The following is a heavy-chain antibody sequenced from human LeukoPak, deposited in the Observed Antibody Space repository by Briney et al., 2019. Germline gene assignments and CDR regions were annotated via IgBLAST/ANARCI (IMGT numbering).Heavy chain of an antibody. CDR2: ISGSGGST. J-gene: IGHJ4*02. CDR1: GFPFSASA. Sequence: GGSLRLSCAASGFPFSASAMTWVRQAPGKGLEWVSAISGSGGSTYYADSVKGRFTISRDNSKNTLYLQMNSLRAEDTAVYYCAKEQDGSGAPSDYWGQGTLVTVSS. D-gene: IGHD3-10*01. V-gene: IGHV3-23*01. CDR3: AKEQDGSGAPSDY.